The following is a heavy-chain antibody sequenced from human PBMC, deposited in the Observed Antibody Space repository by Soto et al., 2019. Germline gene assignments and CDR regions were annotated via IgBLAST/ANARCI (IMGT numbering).Heavy chain of an antibody. CDR3: AKDSSGGTVSGWSHDN. CDR1: GFSFGIYA. V-gene: IGHV3-23*01. J-gene: IGHJ4*02. Sequence: EVRLLESGGGLAQPGGSLRLSCAASGFSFGIYAMSWVRQAPGKGLEWVSGISGSGGSTSYADSVKGRFTISRDHSKNTLYLQMNSLRVEDTAVYYCAKDSSGGTVSGWSHDNWGQGTLVTVSS. CDR2: ISGSGGST. D-gene: IGHD6-19*01.